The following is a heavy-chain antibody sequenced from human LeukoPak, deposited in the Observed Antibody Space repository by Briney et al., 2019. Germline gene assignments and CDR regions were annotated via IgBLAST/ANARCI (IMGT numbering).Heavy chain of an antibody. J-gene: IGHJ4*02. V-gene: IGHV3-15*01. CDR2: IKSKTDGGTT. CDR1: GFTFSNAW. D-gene: IGHD1-26*01. CDR3: TTDEWELHFDY. Sequence: GGSLRLSCAASGFTFSNAWMRWVRQAPGKGLEWVGRIKSKTDGGTTDYAAPVKGRFTISRDDSKNTLYLQMNSLKTEDTVVYYCTTDEWELHFDYWGQGTLVTVSS.